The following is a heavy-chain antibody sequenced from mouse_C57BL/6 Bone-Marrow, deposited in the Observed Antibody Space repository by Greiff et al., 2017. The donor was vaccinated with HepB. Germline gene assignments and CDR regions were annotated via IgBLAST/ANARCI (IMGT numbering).Heavy chain of an antibody. Sequence: EVKLVESGGGLVQPGGSLKLSCAASGFTFSDYYMYWVRQTPEKRLEWVAYISNGGGSTYYPDTVKGRFPISRDNAKNTLYLQMSRLKSEDTAMYYCARLPYWGQGTLVTVSA. CDR1: GFTFSDYY. CDR2: ISNGGGST. V-gene: IGHV5-12*01. CDR3: ARLPY. J-gene: IGHJ3*01.